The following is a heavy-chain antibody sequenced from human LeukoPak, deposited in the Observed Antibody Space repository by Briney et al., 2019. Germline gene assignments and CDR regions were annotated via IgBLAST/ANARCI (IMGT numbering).Heavy chain of an antibody. J-gene: IGHJ6*02. D-gene: IGHD6-13*01. CDR2: IHYSESI. Sequence: SETLSLTCTVSGGPIRSYYWSWMRQPPGKGLEWIGNIHYSESINFNPSLKSRVAIAVDTSKNQFSLSMRSVTAADTAVYYCARVSAAGMEFHYGMDVWGQGTTVFVSS. CDR3: ARVSAAGMEFHYGMDV. CDR1: GGPIRSYY. V-gene: IGHV4-59*01.